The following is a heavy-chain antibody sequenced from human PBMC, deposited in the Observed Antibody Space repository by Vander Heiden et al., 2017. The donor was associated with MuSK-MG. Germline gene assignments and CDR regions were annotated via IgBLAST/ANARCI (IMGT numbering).Heavy chain of an antibody. CDR3: ANSRSGWSTHFDY. CDR1: GFTFSSYG. J-gene: IGHJ4*02. D-gene: IGHD6-19*01. CDR2: IRYDGSNK. V-gene: IGHV3-30*02. Sequence: QVQLVESGGGVVQPGGSLRLSCAASGFTFSSYGMHWVRQAPGKGLEWVAFIRYDGSNKYYADSVKGRFTISRDNSKNTLYLQMNSLRAEDTAVYYCANSRSGWSTHFDYWGQGTLVTVSS.